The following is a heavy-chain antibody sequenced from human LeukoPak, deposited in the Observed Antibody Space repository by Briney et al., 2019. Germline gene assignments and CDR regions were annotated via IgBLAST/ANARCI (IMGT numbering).Heavy chain of an antibody. CDR3: VRETSHVFDF. V-gene: IGHV3-21*01. J-gene: IGHJ3*01. Sequence: GGSLRLSCAASGFSFSILNMNWVRQAPGKGLEWVSSISGRSSFILYADSVKGRFTISRDNAKNSLYLQLSGLRAEDTAVYYCVRETSHVFDFWGQGTMVTVSS. CDR1: GFSFSILN. CDR2: ISGRSSFI.